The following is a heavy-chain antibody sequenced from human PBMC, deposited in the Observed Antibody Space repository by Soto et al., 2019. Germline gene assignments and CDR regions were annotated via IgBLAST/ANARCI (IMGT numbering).Heavy chain of an antibody. D-gene: IGHD1-7*01. CDR3: AKEIEHEMLNPITGTTGYFDY. J-gene: IGHJ4*02. Sequence: PGGSLRLSCAASGFTFSSYAMSWVRQAPGKGLEWVSAISGSGGSTYYADSVKGRFTISRDSSKNTLYLQMNSLRAEDTAVYYCAKEIEHEMLNPITGTTGYFDYWGQGTLVTVSS. CDR1: GFTFSSYA. V-gene: IGHV3-23*01. CDR2: ISGSGGST.